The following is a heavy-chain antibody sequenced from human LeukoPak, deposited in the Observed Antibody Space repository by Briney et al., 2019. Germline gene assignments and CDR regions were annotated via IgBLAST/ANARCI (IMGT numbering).Heavy chain of an antibody. D-gene: IGHD6-19*01. J-gene: IGHJ6*03. Sequence: GGSLRLSCAASGFTLSSHGMHWVRQAPGRGLDWVAVISHDGSVQYYSDSVKGRFTISRDNSKNTLYLQMNSLRAEDTAVYYCARDRSGEQWRGNKNYYYYMDVWSKGTTVTVSS. V-gene: IGHV3-30*03. CDR1: GFTLSSHG. CDR3: ARDRSGEQWRGNKNYYYYMDV. CDR2: ISHDGSVQ.